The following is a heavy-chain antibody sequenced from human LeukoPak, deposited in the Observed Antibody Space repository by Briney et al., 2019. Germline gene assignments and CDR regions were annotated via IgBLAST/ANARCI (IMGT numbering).Heavy chain of an antibody. CDR2: ISYDGSNK. V-gene: IGHV3-30*18. D-gene: IGHD3-10*01. Sequence: GRSLRLSCAASGFTFSSYGMHWVRQAPGKGLEWVAVISYDGSNKYYADSVKGRFTISRDNSKNTLYLQMNSLRAEDTAVYYCAKPEWFGELLSPFDYWGQGTLVTVSS. CDR3: AKPEWFGELLSPFDY. J-gene: IGHJ4*02. CDR1: GFTFSSYG.